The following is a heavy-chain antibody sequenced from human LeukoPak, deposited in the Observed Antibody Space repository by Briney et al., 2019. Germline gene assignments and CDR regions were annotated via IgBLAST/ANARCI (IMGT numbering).Heavy chain of an antibody. D-gene: IGHD1-26*01. Sequence: GGSLRLSCAASGFTFSSYWMNWVRQAPGKGLEWVANIKQDGSEKYYVDSVEGRFTISRDNAKNSLSLQMDSLRAEDTAVYYCARDGIVGATTGDAWGQGTLVTVSS. V-gene: IGHV3-7*01. J-gene: IGHJ5*02. CDR2: IKQDGSEK. CDR1: GFTFSSYW. CDR3: ARDGIVGATTGDA.